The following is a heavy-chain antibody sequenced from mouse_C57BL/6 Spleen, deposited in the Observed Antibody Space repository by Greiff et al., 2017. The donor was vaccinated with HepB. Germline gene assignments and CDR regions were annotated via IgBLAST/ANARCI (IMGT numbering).Heavy chain of an antibody. V-gene: IGHV1-54*01. D-gene: IGHD5-5*01. J-gene: IGHJ4*01. Sequence: QVQLQQSGAELVRPGTSVKVSCKASGYSFTNYLIEWVKQRPGQGLEWIGVINPGSGGTNYNEKFKGKATLTADKSSSTAYMQLSSLTSEDSAVYFCARPYYLYAMDYWGQGTSVTVSS. CDR2: INPGSGGT. CDR1: GYSFTNYL. CDR3: ARPYYLYAMDY.